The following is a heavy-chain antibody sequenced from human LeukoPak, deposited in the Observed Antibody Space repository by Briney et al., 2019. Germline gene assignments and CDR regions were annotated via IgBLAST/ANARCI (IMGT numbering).Heavy chain of an antibody. D-gene: IGHD2-15*01. Sequence: SETLSLTCAVYGGSFSGYYWSWLRQPPGKGLEWIGEINHSGSTKYNPSLKSRVTISVDTSKNQFSLKLSSVTAADTAVYYCARGPRGYCSGGSCYYYYGMDVWGQGTTVTVSS. CDR2: INHSGST. CDR3: ARGPRGYCSGGSCYYYYGMDV. J-gene: IGHJ6*02. V-gene: IGHV4-34*01. CDR1: GGSFSGYY.